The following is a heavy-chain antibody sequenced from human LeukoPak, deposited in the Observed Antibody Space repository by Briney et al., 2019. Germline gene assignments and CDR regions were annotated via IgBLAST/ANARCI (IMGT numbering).Heavy chain of an antibody. J-gene: IGHJ4*02. Sequence: GGSLRLSCAASGFTFSSYGMSWVRQAPGKGLEWVSGISGLGDNTYYVDSVKGRFTISRDNAKNAQYLQIDSLRVEDTAVYYCARSLRSPRYCIDDTCYFDYWGQGTLVTVSS. CDR3: ARSLRSPRYCIDDTCYFDY. CDR1: GFTFSSYG. CDR2: ISGLGDNT. D-gene: IGHD2-15*01. V-gene: IGHV3-23*01.